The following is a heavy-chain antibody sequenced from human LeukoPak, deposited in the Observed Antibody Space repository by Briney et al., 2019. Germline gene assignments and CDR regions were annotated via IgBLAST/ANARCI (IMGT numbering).Heavy chain of an antibody. Sequence: ASVKVSCKASGYTFTGYYMHWVRQAPGQGLEWMGGIIPIFGTANYAQKFQGRVTITADKSTSTAYMELSSLRSDDTAVYYCARGASSSSWYAVGYYYYMDVWGKGTTVTISS. CDR2: IIPIFGTA. V-gene: IGHV1-69*06. D-gene: IGHD6-13*01. CDR1: GYTFTGYY. CDR3: ARGASSSSWYAVGYYYYMDV. J-gene: IGHJ6*03.